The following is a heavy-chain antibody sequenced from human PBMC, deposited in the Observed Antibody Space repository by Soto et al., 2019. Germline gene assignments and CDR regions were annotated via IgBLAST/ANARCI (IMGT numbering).Heavy chain of an antibody. Sequence: RGESLKISCQGSGYSFTNSWIAWVRQMPGKGLECMGIVYPGDSDTRTSPSFQGQVTISADKSYSTAYLQWSSLKASDTAMYYCARLGPTPGNTMTPFDYWGQGTLVTVSS. D-gene: IGHD4-17*01. J-gene: IGHJ4*02. CDR2: VYPGDSDT. CDR1: GYSFTNSW. V-gene: IGHV5-51*01. CDR3: ARLGPTPGNTMTPFDY.